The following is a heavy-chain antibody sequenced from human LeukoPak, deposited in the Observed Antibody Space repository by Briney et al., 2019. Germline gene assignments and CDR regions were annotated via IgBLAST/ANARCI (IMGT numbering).Heavy chain of an antibody. D-gene: IGHD3-9*01. Sequence: GASVKVSCKASGYTFTGYYMHWVRQAPGQGLEWMGWTNPNSGGTNYAQKFQGRVTMTRDTSISTAYMELSRLRSDDTAVYHGARNDILTGYYEYYFDYGGQGTLVTVSS. J-gene: IGHJ4*02. V-gene: IGHV1-2*02. CDR3: ARNDILTGYYEYYFDY. CDR2: TNPNSGGT. CDR1: GYTFTGYY.